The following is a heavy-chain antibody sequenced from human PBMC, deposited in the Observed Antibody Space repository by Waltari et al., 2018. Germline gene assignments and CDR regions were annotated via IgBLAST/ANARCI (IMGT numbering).Heavy chain of an antibody. CDR2: INSDGSST. V-gene: IGHV3-74*01. Sequence: EVQLVESGGGLVQPGCSLRLSCAASGFTFSSYLIPWVRQEPGKGRVGVSRINSDGSSTSYADSVKGRFTISRDNAKNTLYLQMNSLRAEDTAVYYCARTLGMFVDYWGQGTLVTVSS. CDR1: GFTFSSYL. CDR3: ARTLGMFVDY. J-gene: IGHJ4*02. D-gene: IGHD3-10*02.